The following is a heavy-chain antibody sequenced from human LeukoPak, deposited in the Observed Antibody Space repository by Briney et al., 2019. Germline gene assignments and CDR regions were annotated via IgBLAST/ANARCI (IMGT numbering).Heavy chain of an antibody. CDR1: GGSISIYY. D-gene: IGHD3-3*01. Sequence: PSETLSLTCTVSGGSISIYYWSWIRKPPGKGLEWIGYIYYSGSTNYNPSLKSRVTISVDTSKNQFSLKLSSVTAADTAVYYCARGQRLWSGYYRIPHDNWFDPWGQGTLVTVSS. CDR3: ARGQRLWSGYYRIPHDNWFDP. J-gene: IGHJ5*02. CDR2: IYYSGST. V-gene: IGHV4-59*12.